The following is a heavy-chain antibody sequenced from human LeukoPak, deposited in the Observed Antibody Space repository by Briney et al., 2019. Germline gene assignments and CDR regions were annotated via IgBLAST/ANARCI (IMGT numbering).Heavy chain of an antibody. CDR3: ARGRAAAGTLYYYYYGMDV. V-gene: IGHV3-48*01. Sequence: GGSLRLSFAASGFTFSSYSMNWVRKAPGKGRRGFSSFSSIVSTIYYADSVKGRFTISRDNAKNSLYLQMNSLRAEDTAVYYCARGRAAAGTLYYYYYGMDVWGQGTTVTVSS. D-gene: IGHD6-13*01. CDR1: GFTFSSYS. J-gene: IGHJ6*02. CDR2: FSSIVSTI.